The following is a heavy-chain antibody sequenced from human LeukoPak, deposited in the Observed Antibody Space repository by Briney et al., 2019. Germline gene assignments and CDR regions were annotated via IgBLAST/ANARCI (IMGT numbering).Heavy chain of an antibody. J-gene: IGHJ4*02. CDR2: ISGSGGST. D-gene: IGHD3-22*01. V-gene: IGHV3-23*01. CDR1: GFTFSSYA. Sequence: GGSLRLSCAASGFTFSSYAMSWVRQAPGKGLEWVSAISGSGGSTYYADSVKGRFSISRDNSRNTLYLQMNSLRAEDTAEYYCAKGVLSSGYFDYWGQGTLVTVSS. CDR3: AKGVLSSGYFDY.